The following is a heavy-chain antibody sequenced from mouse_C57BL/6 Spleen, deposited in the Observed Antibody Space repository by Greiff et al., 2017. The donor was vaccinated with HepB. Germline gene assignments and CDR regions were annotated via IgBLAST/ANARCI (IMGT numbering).Heavy chain of an antibody. CDR2: IDPSDSYT. V-gene: IGHV1-69*01. J-gene: IGHJ4*01. Sequence: QVQLQQPGAELVMPGASVKLSCKASGYTFTSYWMHWVKQRPGQGLEWIGEIDPSDSYTNYNQKFKGKSTLTVDKSSSTAYMQLSSLTSKDSAVYYCARAPSAMDYWGQGTSVTVSS. CDR3: ARAPSAMDY. CDR1: GYTFTSYW.